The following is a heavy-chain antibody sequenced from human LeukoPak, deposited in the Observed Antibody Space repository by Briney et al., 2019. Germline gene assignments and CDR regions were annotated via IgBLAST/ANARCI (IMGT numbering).Heavy chain of an antibody. CDR3: ASTVTMIVVVVDY. Sequence: SETLSLTCTVSGYSISSGYYWGWIRQPPGKGLGWIGSVYYSGSTYYNPSLRSRVTISVDTSKNQFSLKLSSVTAADTAVYYCASTVTMIVVVVDYWGQGTLVTVSS. CDR1: GYSISSGYY. J-gene: IGHJ4*02. CDR2: VYYSGST. D-gene: IGHD3-22*01. V-gene: IGHV4-38-2*02.